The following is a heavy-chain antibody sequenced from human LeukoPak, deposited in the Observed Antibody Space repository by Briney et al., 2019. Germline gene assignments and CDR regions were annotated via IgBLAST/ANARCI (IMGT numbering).Heavy chain of an antibody. J-gene: IGHJ6*02. CDR3: AKVDTAMANYYGMDV. CDR1: GFTFSSYG. CDR2: ISYDGSNK. Sequence: GGSLRLSCAASGFTFSSYGMHWVRQAPGKGLEWVAVISYDGSNKYYADSVKGRFTISRDNSKNTLYLQMNSLRAEDTAVYYCAKVDTAMANYYGMDVWGQGTTVTVSS. V-gene: IGHV3-30*18. D-gene: IGHD5-18*01.